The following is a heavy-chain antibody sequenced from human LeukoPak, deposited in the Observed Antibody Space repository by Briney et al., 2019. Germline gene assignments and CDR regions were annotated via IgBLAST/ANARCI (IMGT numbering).Heavy chain of an antibody. J-gene: IGHJ6*02. Sequence: WVRQPPGKGLEWIGETSQSGSPNSNPSLKGRVTISLDKSKNQFSLKLSSVTAADTAVYYCARARAVAGTDQYYGVDVWGQGTTVTVSS. D-gene: IGHD6-19*01. CDR2: TSQSGSP. CDR3: ARARAVAGTDQYYGVDV. V-gene: IGHV4/OR15-8*01.